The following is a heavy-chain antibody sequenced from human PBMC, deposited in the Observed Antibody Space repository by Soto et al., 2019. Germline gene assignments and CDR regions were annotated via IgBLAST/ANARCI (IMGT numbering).Heavy chain of an antibody. J-gene: IGHJ4*02. CDR3: ARDHGYALPFDY. D-gene: IGHD5-12*01. CDR2: ISHTSGTI. V-gene: IGHV3-11*01. Sequence: QVQLVESGGGLVKPGGSLRLSCVASGFTFSDHYMNWIRQAPGKGLEWVSYISHTSGTIYYADSVKGRFTISRDNAKKSLYLQVNSLRAEDTAVYYCARDHGYALPFDYWGQGTLVTVSS. CDR1: GFTFSDHY.